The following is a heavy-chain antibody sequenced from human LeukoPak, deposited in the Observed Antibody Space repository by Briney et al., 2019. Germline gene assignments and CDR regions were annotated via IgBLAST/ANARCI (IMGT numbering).Heavy chain of an antibody. CDR3: ALAVAGTTIDY. CDR2: ISWNSGSV. CDR1: GFTFDDYA. V-gene: IGHV3-9*01. Sequence: PGRSLRLSCAASGFTFDDYAMHWVRQAPGKGLEWVSGISWNSGSVGYADSVKGRFTISRDNAKNSLYLQMNSLRAEDTALYYCALAVAGTTIDYWGQGTLVTVPS. J-gene: IGHJ4*02. D-gene: IGHD6-19*01.